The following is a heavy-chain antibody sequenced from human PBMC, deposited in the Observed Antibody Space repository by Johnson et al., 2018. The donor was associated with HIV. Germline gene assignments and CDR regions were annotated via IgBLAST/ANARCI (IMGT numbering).Heavy chain of an antibody. V-gene: IGHV3-33*06. CDR3: AKGGGGGENSDHYAFDI. CDR1: GFIFSTYG. J-gene: IGHJ3*02. CDR2: IWYAGSNE. Sequence: QVQLVESGGGVVQPGRSVRLYCAASGFIFSTYGMHWVRQAPGKGLEWVAVIWYAGSNEHYADSVKGRFTISRDNSKTTLYLQMNSLGAEDTAVYYCAKGGGGGENSDHYAFDIWGQGTMVIVSA. D-gene: IGHD3-16*01.